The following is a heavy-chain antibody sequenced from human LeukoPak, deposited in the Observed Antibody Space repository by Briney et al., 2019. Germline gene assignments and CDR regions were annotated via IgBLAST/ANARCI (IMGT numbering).Heavy chain of an antibody. CDR2: IYTSGST. V-gene: IGHV4-4*07. J-gene: IGHJ6*03. D-gene: IGHD6-13*01. CDR1: GGSISSYY. Sequence: SETLSLTCTVSGGSISSYYWSWIRQPAGKGLEWIGRIYTSGSTNYSPSLKSRVTMSVDTSKNQFSLKLSSVTAADTAVYYCARIAAAESDAYYYYYMDVWGKGTTVTISS. CDR3: ARIAAAESDAYYYYYMDV.